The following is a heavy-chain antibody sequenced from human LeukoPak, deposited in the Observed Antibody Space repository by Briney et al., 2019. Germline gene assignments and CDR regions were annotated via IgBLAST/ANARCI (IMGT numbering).Heavy chain of an antibody. J-gene: IGHJ4*02. D-gene: IGHD3-16*01. CDR2: ISWNSGNI. V-gene: IGHV3-9*01. Sequence: GGSLRLSCAASGFTFEDYSMHWVRQAPGKGLEWVSGISWNSGNIGYADSVKGRFTISRDNVKNSLYLQMNSLRAEDTAMYYCARDLRGKDYWGQGTLVTVSS. CDR1: GFTFEDYS. CDR3: ARDLRGKDY.